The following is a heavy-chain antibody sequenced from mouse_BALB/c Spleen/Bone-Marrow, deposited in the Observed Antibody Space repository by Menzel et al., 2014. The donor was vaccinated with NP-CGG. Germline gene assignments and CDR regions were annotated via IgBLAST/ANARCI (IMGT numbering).Heavy chain of an antibody. CDR2: ICAGGST. CDR1: GFSLTSYG. CDR3: ARDYGSSYYAMDY. Sequence: VKLMESGPGLVSPSQSLSITCTVSGFSLTSYGVHWVRQPPGKGLEWLGVICAGGSTNYNSALMSRLGISKDNPKSQVFLKMNSLQTDDTAMYYCARDYGSSYYAMDYWGQGTSVTVSS. D-gene: IGHD1-1*01. V-gene: IGHV2-9*02. J-gene: IGHJ4*01.